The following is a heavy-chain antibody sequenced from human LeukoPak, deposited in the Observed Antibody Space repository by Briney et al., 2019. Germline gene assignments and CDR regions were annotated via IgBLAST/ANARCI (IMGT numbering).Heavy chain of an antibody. CDR1: GGTFSGYA. Sequence: ASVKVSCKASGGTFSGYAISWVRQAPGQGLEWMGGIIPIFGTANYAQKFQGRVTITADESTSTAYMERSSLRSEDTAVYYCAREAGDSPVYFDYWGQGTLVTVSS. D-gene: IGHD7-27*01. V-gene: IGHV1-69*13. CDR2: IIPIFGTA. J-gene: IGHJ4*02. CDR3: AREAGDSPVYFDY.